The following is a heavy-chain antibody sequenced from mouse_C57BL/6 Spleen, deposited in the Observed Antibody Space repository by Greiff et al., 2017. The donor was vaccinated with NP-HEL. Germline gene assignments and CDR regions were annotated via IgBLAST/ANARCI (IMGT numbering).Heavy chain of an antibody. D-gene: IGHD1-1*01. CDR2: IDPSDSYT. CDR1: GYTFTSYW. J-gene: IGHJ3*01. CDR3: ARGDSSSFAY. Sequence: VQLQQPGAELVMPGASVKLSCKASGYTFTSYWMHWVKQRPGQGLEWIGEIDPSDSYTNYNQKFKGKSTLTVDKSSSTAYMQLSSLTSEDSAVYYCARGDSSSFAYWGQGTLVTVSA. V-gene: IGHV1-69*01.